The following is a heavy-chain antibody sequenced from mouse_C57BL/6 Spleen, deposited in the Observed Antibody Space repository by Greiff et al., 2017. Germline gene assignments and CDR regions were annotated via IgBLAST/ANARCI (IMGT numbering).Heavy chain of an antibody. Sequence: QVQLQQPGAELVRPGSSVKMSCKASGYTFTSYWMHWVKQRPIQGLEWIGNIDPSDSETHYNQKFKDKATLTVDISSSTAYMQLSSLTSEDSAVYYCARGGKAEATFGYWGQGTLVTVSA. D-gene: IGHD3-2*02. V-gene: IGHV1-52*01. CDR3: ARGGKAEATFGY. CDR1: GYTFTSYW. J-gene: IGHJ3*01. CDR2: IDPSDSET.